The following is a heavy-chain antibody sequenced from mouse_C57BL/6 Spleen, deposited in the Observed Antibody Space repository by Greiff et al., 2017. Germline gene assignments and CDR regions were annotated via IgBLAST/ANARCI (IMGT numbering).Heavy chain of an antibody. J-gene: IGHJ4*01. CDR1: GFSLTSYA. V-gene: IGHV2-9-1*01. D-gene: IGHD2-4*01. CDR3: ARNPYYDCDGDYYAMGD. CDR2: IWTGGGT. Sequence: QVQLQQSGPGLVAPSQSLSITCTVSGFSLTSYAISWVRQPPGKGLEWLGVIWTGGGTNYNSALKSRLSISKDNSKSQAFLKRNSLQTDDTARYYCARNPYYDCDGDYYAMGDWGQGASVAAAS.